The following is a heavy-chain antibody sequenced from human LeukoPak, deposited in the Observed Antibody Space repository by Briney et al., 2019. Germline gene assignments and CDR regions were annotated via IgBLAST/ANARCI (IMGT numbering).Heavy chain of an antibody. CDR3: AKDLHYFQSDY. CDR1: GFTFSNYW. V-gene: IGHV3-7*01. Sequence: GGSLRLSCAASGFTFSNYWMIWVRQAPGKGLEWVASIKQDGSEKQYVGSVRGRFTISRDNAKNVLDLQMNSLTAEDTAVYYCAKDLHYFQSDYWGQGTLVTVSS. CDR2: IKQDGSEK. D-gene: IGHD3-10*01. J-gene: IGHJ4*02.